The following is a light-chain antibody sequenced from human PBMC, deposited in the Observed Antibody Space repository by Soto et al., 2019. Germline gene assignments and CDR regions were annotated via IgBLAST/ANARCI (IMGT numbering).Light chain of an antibody. J-gene: IGKJ2*01. V-gene: IGKV1D-12*01. Sequence: DIQMTQSPSSVSASVGDRVTITCRASQSINSWLAWYQQKPGKAPKLLIYTASNLQSGVPSRFSGSGSGTDFTLTISSLQPEDFASYYCQQADSFPPTFVQGTKLEIK. CDR2: TAS. CDR3: QQADSFPPT. CDR1: QSINSW.